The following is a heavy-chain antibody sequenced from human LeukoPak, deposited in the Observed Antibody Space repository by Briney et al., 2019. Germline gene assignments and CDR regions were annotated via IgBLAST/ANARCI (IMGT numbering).Heavy chain of an antibody. CDR3: ARVAWPDSFDI. V-gene: IGHV3-23*01. CDR1: GFTFTSYA. CDR2: ISSSSDNT. J-gene: IGHJ3*02. D-gene: IGHD5-24*01. Sequence: GGSLRLSCAASGFTFTSYAMGWVRQAPGKGREWVSTISSSSDNTYYADSVKGRFTVSRDNSKNTVFLQMDSLKTEDTAVYYCARVAWPDSFDIWGQGTMVTVSS.